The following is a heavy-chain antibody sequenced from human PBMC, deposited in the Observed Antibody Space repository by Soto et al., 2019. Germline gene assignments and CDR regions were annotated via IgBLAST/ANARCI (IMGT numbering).Heavy chain of an antibody. V-gene: IGHV3-21*04. CDR1: GFTFSSYS. CDR2: ISSSSSYI. D-gene: IGHD6-13*01. J-gene: IGHJ3*02. CDR3: ARDTSYSSSWYHDAFDI. Sequence: LRLSCAASGFTFSSYSMNWVRQAPGKGLEWVSSISSSSSYIYYAGSVKGRFTISRDNSKNTLYLQMNSLRAEDTAVYYCARDTSYSSSWYHDAFDIWGQGTMVTVSS.